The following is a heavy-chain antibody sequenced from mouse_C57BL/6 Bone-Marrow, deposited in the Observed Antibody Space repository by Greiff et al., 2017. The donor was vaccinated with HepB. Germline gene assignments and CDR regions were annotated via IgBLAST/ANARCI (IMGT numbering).Heavy chain of an antibody. V-gene: IGHV14-2*01. CDR1: GFNIKDYY. D-gene: IGHD2-4*01. CDR3: ARGWDYDVEWFAY. CDR2: IDPEDGET. J-gene: IGHJ3*01. Sequence: EVQLQQSGAELVKPGASVKLSCTASGFNIKDYYMHWVKQRTEQGLEWIGRIDPEDGETKYAPKFQGKATLTADTSSNTAYLQLSSLTSEDTAVYYCARGWDYDVEWFAYWGQGTLVTVSA.